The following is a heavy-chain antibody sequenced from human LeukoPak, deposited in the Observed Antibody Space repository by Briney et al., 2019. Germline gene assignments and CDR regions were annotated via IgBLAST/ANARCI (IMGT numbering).Heavy chain of an antibody. CDR3: ARLGGSSWYNWFDP. CDR1: GYTFTGYY. V-gene: IGHV1-2*02. D-gene: IGHD6-13*01. Sequence: ASVKVSCKASGYTFTGYYMHWVRQAPGQGLEWMGWINPNSGGTNYAQKFQGGVTMTRDTSISTAYMELSRLRSDDTAVYYCARLGGSSWYNWFDPWGQGTLVTVSS. CDR2: INPNSGGT. J-gene: IGHJ5*02.